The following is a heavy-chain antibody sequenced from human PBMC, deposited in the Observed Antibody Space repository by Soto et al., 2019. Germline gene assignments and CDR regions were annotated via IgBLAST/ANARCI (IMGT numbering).Heavy chain of an antibody. CDR2: IIPIFGTT. CDR1: GGTFRNYA. V-gene: IGHV1-69*13. J-gene: IGHJ5*02. D-gene: IGHD6-13*01. CDR3: ARDREAAGPLNMHYWFDP. Sequence: SVKVSCNASGGTFRNYASSWVRQAPGQGLEWMGGIIPIFGTTNYAQRFQGRGTITADESTSTAYMELSSLRSEDTAVYYCARDREAAGPLNMHYWFDPWGQGTLVTVSS.